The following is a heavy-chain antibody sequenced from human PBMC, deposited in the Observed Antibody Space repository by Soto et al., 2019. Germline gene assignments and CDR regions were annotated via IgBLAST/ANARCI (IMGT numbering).Heavy chain of an antibody. J-gene: IGHJ6*02. V-gene: IGHV1-18*04. CDR2: ISAYNGNT. CDR1: GYTFTSYG. D-gene: IGHD2-2*02. CDR3: ARVGYCSSTSCYIRYGMDV. Sequence: QVQLVQSGAEVKKPGASVKVSCKASGYTFTSYGISWVRQAPGQGLEWMGWISAYNGNTNYAQKLQGRVTMTTDTSTRTAYMELRSLRSDDTAVYYCARVGYCSSTSCYIRYGMDVWGQGTTVTVSS.